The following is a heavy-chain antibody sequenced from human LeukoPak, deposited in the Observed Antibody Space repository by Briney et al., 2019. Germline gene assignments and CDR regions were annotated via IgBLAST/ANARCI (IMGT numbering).Heavy chain of an antibody. CDR2: IAHDGTT. D-gene: IGHD1-26*01. Sequence: PGTLSLTCGVSGGSIAITNYWSWVRQAPGKGLEWIGEIAHDGTTNYNPSLRSRVAMSFDRANNQFSLSLTTVTAADTAVYYCTREDRPYCPFAYWGQGVLVTVSS. V-gene: IGHV4-4*03. CDR3: TREDRPYCPFAY. J-gene: IGHJ4*02. CDR1: GGSIAITNY.